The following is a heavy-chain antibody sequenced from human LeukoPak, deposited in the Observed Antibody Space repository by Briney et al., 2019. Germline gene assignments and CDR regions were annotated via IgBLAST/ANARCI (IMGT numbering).Heavy chain of an antibody. CDR2: IYPGDSDT. CDR3: ARRSAVAPFYYMDV. J-gene: IGHJ6*03. Sequence: GESLETSCQGSGYSFTTYWIGWVRQMPGKGLEWMGIIYPGDSDTRYSPSFQGQVTISADKSINTAYLQWSSLKASDTAMYYCARRSAVAPFYYMDVWGKGTTVTVSS. CDR1: GYSFTTYW. V-gene: IGHV5-51*01.